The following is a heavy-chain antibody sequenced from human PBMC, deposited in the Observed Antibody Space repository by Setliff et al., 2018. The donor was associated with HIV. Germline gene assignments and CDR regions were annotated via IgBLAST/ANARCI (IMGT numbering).Heavy chain of an antibody. D-gene: IGHD2-15*01. CDR2: IHSSGST. J-gene: IGHJ3*01. CDR3: ARHQILSYDVFDV. CDR1: GGSISNYY. V-gene: IGHV4-4*09. Sequence: SSETLSLTCTVSGGSISNYYWSWIRQPPGKGLEWIGYIHSSGSTSHSPSLKSRGIISVDTSKNQFSLKLTSVSAADTAVYFCARHQILSYDVFDVWGQGMMVTVSS.